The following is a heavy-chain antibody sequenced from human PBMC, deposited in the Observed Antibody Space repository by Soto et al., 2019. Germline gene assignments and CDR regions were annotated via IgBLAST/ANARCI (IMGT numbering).Heavy chain of an antibody. CDR3: ARDYGDYNGFDP. V-gene: IGHV4-30-4*01. Sequence: SETLSLTCTVSGGSISSGDYYWSWIRQPPGKGLEWIGYIYYSGSTYSRGSTYYNPSLKSRVTISVDTSKNQFSLKLNSVTAADTAVYYCARDYGDYNGFDPWGQGTLVTVSS. CDR1: GGSISSGDYY. CDR2: IYYSGSTYSRGST. J-gene: IGHJ5*02. D-gene: IGHD4-17*01.